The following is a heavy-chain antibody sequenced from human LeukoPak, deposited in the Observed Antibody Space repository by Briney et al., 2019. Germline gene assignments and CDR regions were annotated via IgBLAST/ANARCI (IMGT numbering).Heavy chain of an antibody. CDR1: GFTFSSYS. D-gene: IGHD5/OR15-5a*01. CDR3: ASLTSTQEFDY. Sequence: PGGPLRLSCAASGFTFSSYSMNWVRQAPGKGLEWVSYISSSSSTIYYADSVKGRFTISRDNAKNSLYLQMNSLRAEDTAVYYCASLTSTQEFDYWGQRTLVTFSS. CDR2: ISSSSSTI. V-gene: IGHV3-48*04. J-gene: IGHJ4*02.